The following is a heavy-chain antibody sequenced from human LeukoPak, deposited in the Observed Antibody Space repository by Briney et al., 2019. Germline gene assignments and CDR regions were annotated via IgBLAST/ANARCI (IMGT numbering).Heavy chain of an antibody. D-gene: IGHD5-18*01. J-gene: IGHJ4*02. CDR1: GGSFSGYY. CDR2: IYYSGST. V-gene: IGHV4-34*01. Sequence: SETLSLTCAVFGGSFSGYYWNWIRQPPGKGLEWIGSIYYSGSTYYNPSLKSRVTISVDTSKNQFSLKLSSVTAADTAVYYCARELEYSYGYWGQGTLVTVSS. CDR3: ARELEYSYGY.